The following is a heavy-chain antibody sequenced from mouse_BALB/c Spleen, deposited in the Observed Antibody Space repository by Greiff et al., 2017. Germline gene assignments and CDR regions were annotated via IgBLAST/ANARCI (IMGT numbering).Heavy chain of an antibody. CDR3: ARDAARALYAMDY. Sequence: VMLVESGPDLVAPSQSLSITCTVSGFSLTSYGVHWVRQPPGKGLEWLVVIWSDGSTTYNSALKSRLSISKDNSKSQVFLKMNSLQTDDTAMYYCARDAARALYAMDYWGQGTSVTVSS. CDR2: IWSDGST. V-gene: IGHV2-6-2*01. J-gene: IGHJ4*01. CDR1: GFSLTSYG. D-gene: IGHD3-1*01.